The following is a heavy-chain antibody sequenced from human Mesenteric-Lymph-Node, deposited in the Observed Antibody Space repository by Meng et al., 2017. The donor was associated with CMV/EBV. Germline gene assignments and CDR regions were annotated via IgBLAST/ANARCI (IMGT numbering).Heavy chain of an antibody. J-gene: IGHJ6*02. V-gene: IGHV3-23*01. Sequence: GGSLRLSCAASGFTFSSYAMSWVRQAPGKGLEWVSAISGSGGSTYYADSVKGRFTISRDNSKNTLYLQMNSLRAEDKAVYYCAKEGRGGFYGHILSSYYYYGMDVWGQGTTVTVSS. CDR3: AKEGRGGFYGHILSSYYYYGMDV. CDR1: GFTFSSYA. D-gene: IGHD2/OR15-2a*01. CDR2: ISGSGGST.